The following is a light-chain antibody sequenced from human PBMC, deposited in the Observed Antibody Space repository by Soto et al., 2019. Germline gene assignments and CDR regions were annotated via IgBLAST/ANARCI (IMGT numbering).Light chain of an antibody. V-gene: IGLV2-11*01. Sequence: QSALTQPRSVSGSPGQSVTISCTGTSSDVGGYNYVSWYQQHPGKAPKLMIYDVSQRPSGVPNRFSGSKSDNTASLTISGLQAEDEADYSCCSYAGTYTWVFGGGTKLTVL. J-gene: IGLJ3*02. CDR2: DVS. CDR3: CSYAGTYTWV. CDR1: SSDVGGYNY.